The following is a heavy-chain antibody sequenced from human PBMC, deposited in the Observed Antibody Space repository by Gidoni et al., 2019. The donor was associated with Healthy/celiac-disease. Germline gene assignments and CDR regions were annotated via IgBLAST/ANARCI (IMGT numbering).Heavy chain of an antibody. CDR3: ARDPYDYIWGSYVSYGMDV. Sequence: SCAASGFTFSSYWMSWVRQAPGKGLEWVANIKQDGSEKFYVDSVKGRFTISRDNAKNSLYLQMNSLRAEDTAVYYCARDPYDYIWGSYVSYGMDVWGQGTTVTVSS. CDR2: IKQDGSEK. V-gene: IGHV3-7*01. J-gene: IGHJ6*02. D-gene: IGHD3-16*01. CDR1: GFTFSSYW.